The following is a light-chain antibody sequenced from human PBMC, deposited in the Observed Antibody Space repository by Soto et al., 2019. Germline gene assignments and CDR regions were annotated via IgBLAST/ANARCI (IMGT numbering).Light chain of an antibody. CDR3: CSYARFYTV. CDR2: DVS. CDR1: SSDVGNYNY. V-gene: IGLV2-11*01. J-gene: IGLJ3*02. Sequence: QSALTQPRSVSGSPGQSVTISCTGTSSDVGNYNYVSWYQQHPGRAPKVIIFDVSERPSGVPDRFCGSKSGNTASLTISGLQAEDEADYYCCSYARFYTVFGEGTKVTVL.